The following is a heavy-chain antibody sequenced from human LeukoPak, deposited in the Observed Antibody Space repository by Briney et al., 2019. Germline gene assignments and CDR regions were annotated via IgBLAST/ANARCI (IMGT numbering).Heavy chain of an antibody. CDR2: IHPHGIF. CDR1: GRSCHGYY. Sequence: SDTLSLTCAVHGRSCHGYYCSWIRQPPGKGLEWIGEIHPHGIFYYNSSLVSRVTISIDTSKTQFSLRLTSVTAADPAFYYCARGRGRSKAGDLGGQGSLVTVPS. V-gene: IGHV4-34*01. J-gene: IGHJ5*02. CDR3: ARGRGRSKAGDL.